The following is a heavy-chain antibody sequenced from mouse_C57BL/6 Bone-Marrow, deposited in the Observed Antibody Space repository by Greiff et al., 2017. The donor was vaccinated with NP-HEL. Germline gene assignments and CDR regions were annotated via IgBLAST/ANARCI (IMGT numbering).Heavy chain of an antibody. CDR3: ARDSGYAFDY. Sequence: QVQLQQSGTELVKPGASVKLSCKASGYTFTNYWMYWVKQRPGQGLDWIGNINPSNGGTNYDEKFKKKATLTVDKSSSTAYMQLSSLTSEDSAVYYCARDSGYAFDYWGQGTTLTVSS. V-gene: IGHV1-53*01. CDR2: INPSNGGT. D-gene: IGHD3-2*02. J-gene: IGHJ2*01. CDR1: GYTFTNYW.